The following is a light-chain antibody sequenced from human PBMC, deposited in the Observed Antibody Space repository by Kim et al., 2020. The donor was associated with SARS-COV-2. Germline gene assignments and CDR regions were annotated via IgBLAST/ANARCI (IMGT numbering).Light chain of an antibody. J-gene: IGKJ5*01. CDR2: DSS. Sequence: SFVGDSVTINCQTSQYIDKYLNWYQQRGGEAPQLLIYDSSTLVTGVPSRFSGGGSGTEFSLTITGLQPEDFATYYCQQSYNIPITFGQGTRLEIK. V-gene: IGKV1-33*01. CDR3: QQSYNIPIT. CDR1: QYIDKY.